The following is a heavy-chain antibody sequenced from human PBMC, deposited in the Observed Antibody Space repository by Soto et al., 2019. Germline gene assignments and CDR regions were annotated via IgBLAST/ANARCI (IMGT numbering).Heavy chain of an antibody. J-gene: IGHJ6*02. Sequence: HPGGSLRLSCAASGFTFSSYAMSWVRQAPGKGLEWVSAISGSGGSTYYADSVKGRFTISRDNSKNTLYLQMNSLRAEDTAVYYCAKSLGATSYYGMDVWGQGTTVTVSS. CDR3: AKSLGATSYYGMDV. D-gene: IGHD1-26*01. CDR2: ISGSGGST. V-gene: IGHV3-23*01. CDR1: GFTFSSYA.